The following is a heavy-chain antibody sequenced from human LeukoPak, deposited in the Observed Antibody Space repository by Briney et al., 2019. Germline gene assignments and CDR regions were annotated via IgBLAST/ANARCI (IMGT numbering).Heavy chain of an antibody. CDR2: INYSGST. D-gene: IGHD3-3*01. CDR3: ARGPPNFSRSGYYNY. J-gene: IGHJ4*02. V-gene: IGHV4-39*01. CDR1: GGSVSSTTYY. Sequence: SETLSLTCTVSGGSVSSTTYYWSWIRQPPGKGLEWIASINYSGSTYYNPSLKSRVTISVDTSENQFSLKLSSVTAADTAVYYCARGPPNFSRSGYYNYWGQGTLVTVSS.